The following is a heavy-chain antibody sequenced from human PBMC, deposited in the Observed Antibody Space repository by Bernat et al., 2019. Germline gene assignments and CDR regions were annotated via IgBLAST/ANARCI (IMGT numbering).Heavy chain of an antibody. CDR1: GFTFSSYA. J-gene: IGHJ5*02. CDR2: ISYDGSNK. V-gene: IGHV3-30-3*01. CDR3: ASGGHYDP. Sequence: VQLVESGGGVVQPGRSLRLSCAASGFTFSSYAMHWVRQAPGKGLEWVAVISYDGSNKYYADSVKGRFTISRDNSKNTLYLQMNSLRAEDTAVYYCASGGHYDPWGQGTLVTVSS. D-gene: IGHD3-22*01.